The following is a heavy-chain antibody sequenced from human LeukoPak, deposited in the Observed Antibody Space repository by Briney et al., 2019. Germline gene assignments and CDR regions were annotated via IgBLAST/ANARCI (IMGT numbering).Heavy chain of an antibody. Sequence: GGSLRLSCAASGFTFSGSAIPWVRQASGKGLEWVGRIRSKANSYATAYAASVKGRFTFSRDDSKSTAYLQMNSLKTEDTAVYYCTRTHYYESSGPDKDFDYWGQGTLVTVSS. D-gene: IGHD3-22*01. V-gene: IGHV3-73*01. CDR3: TRTHYYESSGPDKDFDY. CDR1: GFTFSGSA. J-gene: IGHJ4*02. CDR2: IRSKANSYAT.